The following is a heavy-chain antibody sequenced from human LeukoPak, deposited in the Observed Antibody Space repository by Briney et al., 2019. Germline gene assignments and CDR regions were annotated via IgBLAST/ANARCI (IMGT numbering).Heavy chain of an antibody. J-gene: IGHJ4*02. CDR2: ISSSGSTI. D-gene: IGHD1-26*01. CDR1: GFTFSDYS. V-gene: IGHV3-11*01. CDR3: ARESGSYCDY. Sequence: GGSLRLSCAASGFTFSDYSMSWIRQAPGKGLEWVSYISSSGSTIYYADSVKGRLTISRDNAKNSLYLQMNSLGVEDTAVYYCARESGSYCDYRGQGTLVTVSS.